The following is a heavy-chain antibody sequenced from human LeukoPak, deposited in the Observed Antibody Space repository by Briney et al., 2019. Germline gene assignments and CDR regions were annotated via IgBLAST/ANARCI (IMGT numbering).Heavy chain of an antibody. CDR3: TTDFLSVYAIEDAFDF. V-gene: IGHV3-23*01. D-gene: IGHD2-8*01. CDR1: GFTFSSYA. Sequence: GGSLRLSCAASGFTFSSYAMSWVRQAPGKGLEWVSAISGSGGSTYYADSVKGRFTISRDNSKNTLYLQMNSLKTEDTAVYYCTTDFLSVYAIEDAFDFWGQGTMVTVSS. CDR2: ISGSGGST. J-gene: IGHJ3*01.